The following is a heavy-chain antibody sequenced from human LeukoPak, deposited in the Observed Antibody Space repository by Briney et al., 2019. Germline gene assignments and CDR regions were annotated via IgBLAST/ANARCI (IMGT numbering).Heavy chain of an antibody. CDR3: ARASGQLVKSDFDY. D-gene: IGHD6-13*01. V-gene: IGHV3-30*04. CDR1: GFTFSSFA. J-gene: IGHJ4*02. Sequence: GGSLRLSCAASGFTFSSFAMHWVRQAPGKGLEWVALISYDGSNKYYADSVKGRFTIPRDNSKNTLYLQMNSLRAEDTAVYYCARASGQLVKSDFDYWGQGTLVTVSS. CDR2: ISYDGSNK.